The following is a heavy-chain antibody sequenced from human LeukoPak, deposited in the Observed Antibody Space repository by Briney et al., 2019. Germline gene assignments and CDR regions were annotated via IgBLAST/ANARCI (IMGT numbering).Heavy chain of an antibody. V-gene: IGHV4-39*01. Sequence: PSETLSLTCTVSGGSISTSSYYWGWIRQPPGKGLEWMGSLYYSGSTDYNPSLKSRVTISVDTSKNQFSLKLSSVTAADTAVYYCASQLRSSSWYRGNFDYWGQGTLVTVSS. J-gene: IGHJ4*02. CDR3: ASQLRSSSWYRGNFDY. D-gene: IGHD6-13*01. CDR2: LYYSGST. CDR1: GGSISTSSYY.